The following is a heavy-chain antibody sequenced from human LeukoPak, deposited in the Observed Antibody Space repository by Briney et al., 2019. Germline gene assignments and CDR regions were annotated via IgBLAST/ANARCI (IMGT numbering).Heavy chain of an antibody. J-gene: IGHJ4*02. Sequence: GGSLRLSCAASGFAFSSYGMHWVRQAPGKGLEWVAYIHYDSSTEDYADSVKGRFTISRDNAKNSLYLQMNSLRAEDTALYYCAREVDLPPWFGYWGQGTLVTVSS. CDR1: GFAFSSYG. CDR3: AREVDLPPWFGY. CDR2: IHYDSSTE. V-gene: IGHV3-30*02.